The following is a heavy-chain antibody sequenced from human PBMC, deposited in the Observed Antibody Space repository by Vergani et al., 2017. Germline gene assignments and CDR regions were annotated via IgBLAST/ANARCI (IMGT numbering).Heavy chain of an antibody. J-gene: IGHJ3*02. CDR1: GGSISSSSYY. CDR3: AREPDYYESSGYSAANI. V-gene: IGHV4-39*02. D-gene: IGHD3-22*01. CDR2: IYYSGST. Sequence: QLQLQESGPGLVKPSETLSLTCTVSGGSISSSSYYWGWIRQPPGKGLEWIGSIYYSGSTYYNPSLKSRVTISVDTSKNQFSLKLSSVTAADTAVYYCAREPDYYESSGYSAANIWGQGTMVTVSS.